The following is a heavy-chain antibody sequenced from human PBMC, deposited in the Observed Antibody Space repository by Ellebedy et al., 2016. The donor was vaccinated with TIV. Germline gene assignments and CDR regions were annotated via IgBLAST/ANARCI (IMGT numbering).Heavy chain of an antibody. J-gene: IGHJ5*01. Sequence: GESLKISCAASGFTVSIYYMSWVRQAPGKGLEWVSILYSGGTTDYADSVKGRFAISRDNSKNTLYLQINSLRAEDTAIYYCARDQGVGWFDSWGQGTLVTVSS. CDR3: ARDQGVGWFDS. CDR2: LYSGGTT. V-gene: IGHV3-53*01. CDR1: GFTVSIYY.